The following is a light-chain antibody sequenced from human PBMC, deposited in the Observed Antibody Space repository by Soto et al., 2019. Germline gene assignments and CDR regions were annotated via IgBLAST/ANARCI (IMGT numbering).Light chain of an antibody. J-gene: IGLJ1*01. CDR3: QVWDTSSDHLYV. CDR2: DDS. V-gene: IGLV3-21*02. CDR1: NIGSKS. Sequence: SYELTQIPSVSVAPGQTAKITCGGNNIGSKSVHWYQQKPGQAPVLVVYDDSDRPSGIPDRFSGSNSENTATLTISGVEAGDEADYYCQVWDTSSDHLYVFGTGAKV.